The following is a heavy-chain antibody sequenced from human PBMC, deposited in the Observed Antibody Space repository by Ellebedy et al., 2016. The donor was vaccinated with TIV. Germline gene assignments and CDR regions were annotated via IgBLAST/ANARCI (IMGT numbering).Heavy chain of an antibody. CDR3: AREVRSTSPFAY. CDR2: INHSGST. D-gene: IGHD2-2*01. V-gene: IGHV4-39*07. CDR1: GGSISSSSYY. J-gene: IGHJ4*02. Sequence: SETLSLTXTVSGGSISSSSYYWGWIRQPPGKGLEWIGEINHSGSTNYNPSLKSRVTISVDTSKNQFSLKLSSVTAADTAVYYCAREVRSTSPFAYWGQGTLVTVSS.